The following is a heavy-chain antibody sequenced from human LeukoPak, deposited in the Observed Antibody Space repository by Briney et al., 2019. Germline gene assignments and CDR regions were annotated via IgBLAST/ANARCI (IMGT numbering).Heavy chain of an antibody. Sequence: GGSLRLSCAASGFTFSSYGMHWVRQAPGKGLEWVAFIRYDGSNKYYADSVKGRFTISRDNSKNKLYLQMNSLRVEDTAVYYCAKEGITIFGEHYFDYWGQGTLVTVSS. J-gene: IGHJ4*02. CDR1: GFTFSSYG. CDR2: IRYDGSNK. CDR3: AKEGITIFGEHYFDY. D-gene: IGHD3-3*01. V-gene: IGHV3-30*02.